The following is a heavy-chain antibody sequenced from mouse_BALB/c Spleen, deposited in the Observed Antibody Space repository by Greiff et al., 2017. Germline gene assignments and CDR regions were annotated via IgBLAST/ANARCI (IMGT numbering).Heavy chain of an antibody. J-gene: IGHJ3*01. CDR2: ISYSGST. Sequence: EVQLQESGPGLVKPSQSLSLTCTVTGYSITSDYAWNWIRQFPGNKLEWMGYISYSGSTSYNPSLKSRISITRDTSKNQFFLQLNSVTTEDTATYYCARRSRSSFAYWGQGTLVTVSA. CDR3: ARRSRSSFAY. D-gene: IGHD1-1*01. V-gene: IGHV3-2*02. CDR1: GYSITSDYA.